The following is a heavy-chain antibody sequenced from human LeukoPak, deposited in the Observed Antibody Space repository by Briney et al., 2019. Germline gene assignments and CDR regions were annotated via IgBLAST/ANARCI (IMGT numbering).Heavy chain of an antibody. V-gene: IGHV3-21*04. CDR1: GFTFSSYS. CDR2: ISSSSSYI. J-gene: IGHJ5*02. Sequence: GGSLRLSCAASGFTFSSYSMNWVRQAPGKGLEWVSSISSSSSYIYYADSVKGRFTISRDNAKNSLYLQMNSLRADDTALYYCTRDPNGDYVGAFDPWGQGTLVTVSS. CDR3: TRDPNGDYVGAFDP. D-gene: IGHD4-17*01.